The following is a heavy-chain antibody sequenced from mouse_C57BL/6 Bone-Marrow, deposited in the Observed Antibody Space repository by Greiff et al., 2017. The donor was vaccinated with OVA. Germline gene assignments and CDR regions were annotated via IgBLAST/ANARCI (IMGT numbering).Heavy chain of an antibody. CDR3: TGTGNFAD. CDR2: IRLKSDTYAT. D-gene: IGHD4-1*01. J-gene: IGHJ3*01. V-gene: IGHV6-3*01. Sequence: EVKLMESGGGLVQPGGSMKLSCVASGFTFSNYWMNWVRPSPEKGLAWVAQIRLKSDTYATHYAESGKGRFTISRENSKSSVYLQMNNVRAEDTGSEYCTGTGNFADWGQGTLVTVSA. CDR1: GFTFSNYW.